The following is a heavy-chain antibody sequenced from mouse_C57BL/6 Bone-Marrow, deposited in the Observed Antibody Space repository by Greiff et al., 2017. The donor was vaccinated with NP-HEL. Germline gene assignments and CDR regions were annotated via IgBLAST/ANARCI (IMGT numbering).Heavy chain of an antibody. V-gene: IGHV1-61*01. CDR2: IYPSDSET. CDR3: AREGGYDFDY. D-gene: IGHD2-2*01. J-gene: IGHJ2*01. Sequence: QVQLKQPGAELVRPGSSVKLSCKASGYTFTSYWMDWVKQRPGQGLEWIGNIYPSDSETHYNQKFKDKATLTVDKSSSTAYMQLSSLTSEDSAVYYCAREGGYDFDYWGQGTTLTVSS. CDR1: GYTFTSYW.